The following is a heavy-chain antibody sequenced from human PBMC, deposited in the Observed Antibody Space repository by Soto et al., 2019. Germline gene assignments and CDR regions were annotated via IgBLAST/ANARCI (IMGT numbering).Heavy chain of an antibody. Sequence: PGGSLRLSCAASGFTFSSYAMIWVRQAPGKGLEWVSAISSSGGSTHYADSVKGRFTISRDNSKNTLYLQMNSLRAEDTAVYYCAKDSPGDVRYCSTTSCYGIGWFDPWGQGTLVTVSS. D-gene: IGHD2-2*01. CDR1: GFTFSSYA. V-gene: IGHV3-23*01. CDR2: ISSSGGST. CDR3: AKDSPGDVRYCSTTSCYGIGWFDP. J-gene: IGHJ5*02.